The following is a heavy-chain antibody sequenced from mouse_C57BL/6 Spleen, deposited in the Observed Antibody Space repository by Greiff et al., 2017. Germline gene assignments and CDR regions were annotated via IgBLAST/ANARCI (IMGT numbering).Heavy chain of an antibody. V-gene: IGHV3-6*01. CDR2: ISYDGRN. CDR1: GYSITSGYY. J-gene: IGHJ2*01. CDR3: ASHSLSEYYFDY. Sequence: EVKLVESGPGLVKPSQSLSLTCSVTGYSITSGYYWNWIRQFPGNKLEWMGYISYDGRNNYNPYLKNRISLTRDTSKNQFFLKFNSVTTEDTATYYCASHSLSEYYFDYWGQGTTLTVSS. D-gene: IGHD1-1*02.